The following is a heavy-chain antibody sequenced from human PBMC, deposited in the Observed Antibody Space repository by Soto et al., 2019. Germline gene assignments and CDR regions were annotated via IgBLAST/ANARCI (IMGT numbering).Heavy chain of an antibody. Sequence: SETLSLTCTVSGGSISSGGYYWSWIRQHPGKGLEWIGYIYYSGSTYYNPSLKSRVAISVDTSKNQFSLKLSSVTAADTAVYYCARNPPKAGIELDYWGQGTLVTVSS. V-gene: IGHV4-31*03. J-gene: IGHJ4*02. D-gene: IGHD6-19*01. CDR3: ARNPPKAGIELDY. CDR1: GGSISSGGYY. CDR2: IYYSGST.